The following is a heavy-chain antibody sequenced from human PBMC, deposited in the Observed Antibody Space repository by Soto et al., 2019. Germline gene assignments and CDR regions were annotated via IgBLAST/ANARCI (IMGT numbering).Heavy chain of an antibody. CDR2: ISRSGNTI. CDR3: ARGEDGFRYYYMDV. D-gene: IGHD3-10*01. V-gene: IGHV3-11*01. CDR1: GFKDSDYY. Sequence: QAQLVESGGGLVKPGGSLTLSCSVSGFKDSDYYMSRIRHAPGKGLYWVSMISRSGNTIHYAVSVKGRFTISKDNAKISLYLQLTSLSPEDTAVYYCARGEDGFRYYYMDVWGKGTTVTVS. J-gene: IGHJ6*03.